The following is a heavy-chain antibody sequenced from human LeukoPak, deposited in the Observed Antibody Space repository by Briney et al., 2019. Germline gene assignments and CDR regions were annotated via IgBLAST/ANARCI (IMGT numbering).Heavy chain of an antibody. CDR3: AKDWDDVSWNFDY. CDR1: STSSFY. V-gene: IGHV3-7*03. Sequence: STSSFYWGWVRQAPGKGLEWVGWINQDESDKQYVGSVKGRFTISRDNAKNSIYLQMNSLRAEDTAVYYCAKDWDDVSWNFDYWGQGTLVTVSS. CDR2: INQDESDK. J-gene: IGHJ4*02. D-gene: IGHD6-13*01.